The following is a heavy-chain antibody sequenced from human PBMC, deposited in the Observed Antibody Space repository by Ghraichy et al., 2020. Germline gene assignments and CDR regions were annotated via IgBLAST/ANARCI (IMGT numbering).Heavy chain of an antibody. CDR2: ISGSGGST. V-gene: IGHV3-23*01. CDR3: AKGLSGGSRYYYYYGMDV. CDR1: GFTFSSYA. J-gene: IGHJ6*02. Sequence: GGSLRLSCAASGFTFSSYAMSWVRQAPGKGLEWVLAISGSGGSTYYADSVKGRFTISRDNSKNTLFLQMNSLRAEDTAVYYCAKGLSGGSRYYYYYGMDVWGQGTTVTVSS. D-gene: IGHD2-15*01.